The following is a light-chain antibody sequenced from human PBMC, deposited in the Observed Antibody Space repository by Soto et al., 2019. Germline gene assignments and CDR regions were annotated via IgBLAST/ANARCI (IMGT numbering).Light chain of an antibody. J-gene: IGKJ4*01. Sequence: DIQMTQSPSSLSASVGDRVTITCRASQGISNYLAWYQQKPGKVPKLLIYAASTLQSGVPSRFSGSRSGTEFTLTISSLQPEEVASYYCQKYNSAPLTFRGGPKVEIK. CDR1: QGISNY. CDR3: QKYNSAPLT. CDR2: AAS. V-gene: IGKV1-27*01.